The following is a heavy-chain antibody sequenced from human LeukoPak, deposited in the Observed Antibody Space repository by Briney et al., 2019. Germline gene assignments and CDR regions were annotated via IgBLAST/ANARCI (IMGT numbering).Heavy chain of an antibody. J-gene: IGHJ4*02. V-gene: IGHV3-21*01. D-gene: IGHD6-19*01. Sequence: GGSLRLSCAASGFAFSSYSMIWVRQAPGKGLEWVSSISSRSSYIYYADSVKGRFTISRDNAKNSLYLQMNSLRAEDTAVYYCARDPNEQWLVTFDYWGQGTLVTVSS. CDR3: ARDPNEQWLVTFDY. CDR2: ISSRSSYI. CDR1: GFAFSSYS.